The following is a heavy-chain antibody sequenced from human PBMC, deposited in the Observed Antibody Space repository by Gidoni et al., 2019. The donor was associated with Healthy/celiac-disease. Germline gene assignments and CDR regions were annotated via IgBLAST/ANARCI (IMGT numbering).Heavy chain of an antibody. Sequence: QVQLVESGGGVVQPGRSLRLSCASCGFTFSSSAMHWVRQAPGKGLEWVEVRSYDGSNKYYADSVNGRFTISRDNSKNTLYLQMNSLRAEDTAVYYCARDDTTGTTWGDWFDPWGQGTLVTVSS. V-gene: IGHV3-30-3*01. CDR3: ARDDTTGTTWGDWFDP. CDR2: RSYDGSNK. J-gene: IGHJ5*02. D-gene: IGHD1-1*01. CDR1: GFTFSSSA.